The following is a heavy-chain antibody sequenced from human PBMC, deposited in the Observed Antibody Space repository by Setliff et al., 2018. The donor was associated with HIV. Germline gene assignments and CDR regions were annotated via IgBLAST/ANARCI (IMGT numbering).Heavy chain of an antibody. CDR1: GYTFTSYA. J-gene: IGHJ3*01. CDR2: INAGNGHT. CDR3: ARGTRVGANDAFDV. D-gene: IGHD1-26*01. V-gene: IGHV1-3*01. Sequence: ASVKVSCKASGYTFTSYALHWVRQAPGQRLEWMGWINAGNGHTKYSQKFQGRVSITRDTSASTAYMELSRLRSDDTAVYYCARGTRVGANDAFDVWGQGTMVTVSS.